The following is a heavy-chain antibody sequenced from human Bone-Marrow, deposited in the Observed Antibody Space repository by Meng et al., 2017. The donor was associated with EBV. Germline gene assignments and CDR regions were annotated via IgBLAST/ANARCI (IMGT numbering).Heavy chain of an antibody. CDR2: INPNSGGT. V-gene: IGHV1-2*06. D-gene: IGHD3-3*01. J-gene: IGHJ4*02. CDR1: GYTFSGYY. Sequence: QVQLVQAGAEVKKPGASVKVSCKASGYTFSGYYMHWVRQAPGQGLEWMGRINPNSGGTNYAQKFQGRVTMSRDTSISTAYMELSRLRSDDTALYYCARDLTNDYFDYWGQGTLVTASS. CDR3: ARDLTNDYFDY.